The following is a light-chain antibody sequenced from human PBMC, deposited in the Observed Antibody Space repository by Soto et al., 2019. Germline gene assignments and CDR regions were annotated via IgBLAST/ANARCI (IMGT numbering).Light chain of an antibody. CDR2: DDN. J-gene: IGLJ3*02. Sequence: QSVLTQPPSVSAAPGQTVTVSCSGNSSNIGNSYVSWYQQFPGTAPRLLIYDDNKRPSGIRDRFSGSKSGTSVTLAITGLQTGDEAVYYCGTWDSSLTNGRAVFGGGTKLTVL. CDR3: GTWDSSLTNGRAV. CDR1: SSNIGNSY. V-gene: IGLV1-51*01.